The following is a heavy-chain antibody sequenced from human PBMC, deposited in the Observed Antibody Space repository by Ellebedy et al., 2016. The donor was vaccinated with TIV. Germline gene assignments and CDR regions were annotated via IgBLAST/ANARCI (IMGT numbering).Heavy chain of an antibody. CDR3: ASLVRGVTKAAFDI. J-gene: IGHJ3*02. D-gene: IGHD3-10*02. CDR2: IYTSGST. Sequence: MPSETLSLTCTVSGGSISSYYWSWIRQPAGKGLEWIGRIYTSGSTNYNPSLKSRVTMSVDTSKNQFSMTLSSVTAADTAVYYCASLVRGVTKAAFDIWGQGTMVTVSS. V-gene: IGHV4-4*07. CDR1: GGSISSYY.